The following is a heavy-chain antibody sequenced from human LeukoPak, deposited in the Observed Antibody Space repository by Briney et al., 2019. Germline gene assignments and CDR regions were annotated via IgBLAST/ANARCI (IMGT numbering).Heavy chain of an antibody. Sequence: GGSLRLSCAASGFTFSSYGMHWVRQAPGKGLEWVAVISYDGSNKYYADSVKGRFTISRDNSKNTLYLQMNSLRAEDTAVYYCAKASIVVVPDDPEYFQHWGQGTLVTVSS. J-gene: IGHJ1*01. V-gene: IGHV3-30*18. D-gene: IGHD3-22*01. CDR3: AKASIVVVPDDPEYFQH. CDR2: ISYDGSNK. CDR1: GFTFSSYG.